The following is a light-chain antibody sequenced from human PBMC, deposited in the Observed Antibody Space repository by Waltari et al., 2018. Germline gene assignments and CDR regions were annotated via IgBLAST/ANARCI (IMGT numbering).Light chain of an antibody. CDR2: EVL. CDR1: SRHIGDYNY. V-gene: IGLV2-14*03. CDR3: ASYAGTNPYV. J-gene: IGLJ1*01. Sequence: QSTLTQPASVSGSPGQSITISCTGSSRHIGDYNYVSWFQQHPDKVPKLLIYEVLNRPSGVSARFSGSKSGTTAFLTISGLQTDDEASYYCASYAGTNPYVFGTGT.